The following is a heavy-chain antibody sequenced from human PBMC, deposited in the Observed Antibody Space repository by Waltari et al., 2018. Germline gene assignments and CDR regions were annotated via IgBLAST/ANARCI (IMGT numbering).Heavy chain of an antibody. D-gene: IGHD3-10*01. J-gene: IGHJ6*02. V-gene: IGHV3-72*01. CDR3: ARDLLVRGFRDYYYYGMDV. CDR1: GFTFSDHY. Sequence: EVQLVESGGGLVQPGGSLRLSCAASGFTFSDHYMDWVRQAPGKGLEWVGRTRKKANSYTTEYAASGKGRFTIARDDSKNSLYLQMNSLKTEDTAVYYCARDLLVRGFRDYYYYGMDVWGQGTTVTVSS. CDR2: TRKKANSYTT.